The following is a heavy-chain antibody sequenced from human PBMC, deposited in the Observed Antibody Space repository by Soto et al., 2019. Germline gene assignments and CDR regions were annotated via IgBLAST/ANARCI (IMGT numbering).Heavy chain of an antibody. V-gene: IGHV3-7*01. J-gene: IGHJ4*02. Sequence: PGGSLRLSCAASGFTFSSYWMSWVRQAPGKGLEWVANIKQDGSEKYYVDSVKGRFTISRDNAKNSLYLQMNSLRAEDTAVYYCARDGYYCTNGVCYFDYWGQGTLVTVSS. D-gene: IGHD2-8*01. CDR2: IKQDGSEK. CDR1: GFTFSSYW. CDR3: ARDGYYCTNGVCYFDY.